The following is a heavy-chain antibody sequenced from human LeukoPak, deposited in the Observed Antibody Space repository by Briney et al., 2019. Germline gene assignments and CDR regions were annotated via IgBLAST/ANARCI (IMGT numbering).Heavy chain of an antibody. Sequence: SETLSLTCAVYGGSFSGYYWSWVRQPPGKGLEWIGEINHSGSTNYNPSLKSRVTISVDTSKNQFSLKLSSVTAADTAVYYCARSYSSSWHDYWGQGTLVTVSS. CDR3: ARSYSSSWHDY. J-gene: IGHJ4*02. CDR1: GGSFSGYY. CDR2: INHSGST. V-gene: IGHV4-34*01. D-gene: IGHD6-13*01.